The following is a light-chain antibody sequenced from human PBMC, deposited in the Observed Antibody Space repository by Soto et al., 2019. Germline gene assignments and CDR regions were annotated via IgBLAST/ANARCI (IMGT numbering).Light chain of an antibody. CDR2: KAS. CDR3: QQYNSYSLALT. CDR1: QSISNW. J-gene: IGKJ4*01. Sequence: DIQMTQSPSTLSASVGDRVTITCRASQSISNWLAWYQQKPGKAPKLLSYKASSLESGVPSRFSGSGSGTEFTLTISSLQPDDFATYYCQQYNSYSLALTFGGGTKVEIK. V-gene: IGKV1-5*03.